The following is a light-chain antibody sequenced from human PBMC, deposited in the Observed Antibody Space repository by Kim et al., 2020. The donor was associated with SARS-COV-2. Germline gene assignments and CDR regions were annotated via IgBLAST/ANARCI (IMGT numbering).Light chain of an antibody. Sequence: GQSVTISCPGSSSEVGAYNYVSWYQQQPGTAPKLVIYDVNRRPSGVPDRFSGSKSGNTASLTISGLKAEDEADYHCCAYAGTFTWVFGGGTKVTVL. V-gene: IGLV2-11*03. CDR1: SSEVGAYNY. J-gene: IGLJ2*01. CDR3: CAYAGTFTWV. CDR2: DVN.